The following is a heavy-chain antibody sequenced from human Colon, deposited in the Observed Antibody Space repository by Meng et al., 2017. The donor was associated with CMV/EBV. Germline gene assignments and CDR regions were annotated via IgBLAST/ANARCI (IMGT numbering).Heavy chain of an antibody. D-gene: IGHD2-2*01. V-gene: IGHV1-69*05. J-gene: IGHJ1*01. CDR3: ARGCSSTNCYDPEYFQY. Sequence: SVKVSCKASGYTFTGYYMHWVRQAPGQGLEWMGEILPMFNRANYAQKFKGRLTITTDESTSTAYMELSSLRSEDTAVYYCARGCSSTNCYDPEYFQYWGQGTLVTVSS. CDR2: ILPMFNRA. CDR1: GYTFTGYY.